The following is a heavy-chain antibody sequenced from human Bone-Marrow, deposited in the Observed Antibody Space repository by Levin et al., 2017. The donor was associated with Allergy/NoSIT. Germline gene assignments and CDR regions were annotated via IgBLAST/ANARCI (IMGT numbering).Heavy chain of an antibody. Sequence: GGSLRLSCAASGFTFSSYSMNWVRQAPGKGLEWVSSISSSSSYIYYADSVKGRFTISRDNAKNSLYLQMNSLRAEDTAVYYCARRWIGTTILFDYWGQGTLVTVSS. V-gene: IGHV3-21*01. D-gene: IGHD1-7*01. CDR1: GFTFSSYS. CDR2: ISSSSSYI. J-gene: IGHJ4*02. CDR3: ARRWIGTTILFDY.